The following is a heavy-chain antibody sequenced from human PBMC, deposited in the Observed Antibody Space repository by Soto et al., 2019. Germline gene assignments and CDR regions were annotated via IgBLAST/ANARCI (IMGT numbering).Heavy chain of an antibody. Sequence: GSLRLSCAASGFTLRSYWMSWVRQAPGKGLEWLATIKTDASEKKYVDSVKGRFTVFRDNAKNSLYLQMDSLRASDTAMYYCARQIYDSDTGPNFQYYFDSWGQGT. CDR3: ARQIYDSDTGPNFQYYFDS. D-gene: IGHD3-22*01. J-gene: IGHJ4*02. CDR1: GFTLRSYW. CDR2: IKTDASEK. V-gene: IGHV3-7*03.